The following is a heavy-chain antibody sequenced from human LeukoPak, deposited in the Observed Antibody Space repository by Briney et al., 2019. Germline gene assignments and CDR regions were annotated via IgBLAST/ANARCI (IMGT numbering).Heavy chain of an antibody. CDR2: IGTIGDT. Sequence: GGSLRLSCAASGFTFSSCDMHWVRQAPGKGLEWVSAIGTIGDTYYPDSVKARFTISRENAKNSLYLQMNSLRAEDTAVYYCARVGTSHVVDYWGQGTLVTVSS. J-gene: IGHJ4*02. CDR1: GFTFSSCD. V-gene: IGHV3-13*01. D-gene: IGHD2-2*01. CDR3: ARVGTSHVVDY.